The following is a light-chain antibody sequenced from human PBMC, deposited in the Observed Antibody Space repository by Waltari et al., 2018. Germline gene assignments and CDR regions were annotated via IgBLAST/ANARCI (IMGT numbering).Light chain of an antibody. Sequence: DIVITQSPHSLAVPRGERSTLTCTGRQSVLYIYDNKNYLAWYKQKPGQPPKVLISSASNRESGVPDRFSGSGSGSDFTLTISSLQAEDVAVYYCQQYYASLLTFGGGTKVEIK. CDR2: SAS. CDR3: QQYYASLLT. J-gene: IGKJ4*01. V-gene: IGKV4-1*01. CDR1: QSVLYIYDNKNY.